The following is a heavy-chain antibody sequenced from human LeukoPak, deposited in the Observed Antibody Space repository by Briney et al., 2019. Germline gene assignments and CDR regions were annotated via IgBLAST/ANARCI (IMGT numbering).Heavy chain of an antibody. CDR3: ARVGADDDY. Sequence: PSETLSLTCTVSGGSISSYYWSWIRQPPGKGLEWIGYIYYSGSTNYNPSLKSRVTISADTSKNQLSLKLSSVTAADTAVYYCARVGADDDYWGQGTLVTVSS. V-gene: IGHV4-59*01. CDR2: IYYSGST. CDR1: GGSISSYY. D-gene: IGHD3-3*01. J-gene: IGHJ4*02.